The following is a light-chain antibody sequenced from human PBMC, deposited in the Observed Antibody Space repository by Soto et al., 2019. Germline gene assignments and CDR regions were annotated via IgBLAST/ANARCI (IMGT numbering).Light chain of an antibody. Sequence: QYALTQPPSASGSPVQSVTISCTGSSSDVGAYNYVSWYQQHPRKAPKLMIYEVTKRPSGVPDRFSGSKSGNTASLTVSGLQAEDEADYYCSSYAGSNNVPFGVGTKLPVL. CDR1: SSDVGAYNY. J-gene: IGLJ3*02. V-gene: IGLV2-8*01. CDR2: EVT. CDR3: SSYAGSNNVP.